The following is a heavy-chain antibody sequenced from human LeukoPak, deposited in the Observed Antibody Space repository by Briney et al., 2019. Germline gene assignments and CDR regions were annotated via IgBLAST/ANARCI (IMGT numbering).Heavy chain of an antibody. V-gene: IGHV1-2*02. Sequence: ASVKVSCKASGYTFTGYYMHWVRQAPGQGLEWMGWINPNSGGTSYAQKFQGRVTMTRDMSTSTVYMELSSLRSEDTAVYYCARGGQAVADWGNNWFDPWGQGTLVTVSS. D-gene: IGHD6-19*01. J-gene: IGHJ5*02. CDR2: INPNSGGT. CDR3: ARGGQAVADWGNNWFDP. CDR1: GYTFTGYY.